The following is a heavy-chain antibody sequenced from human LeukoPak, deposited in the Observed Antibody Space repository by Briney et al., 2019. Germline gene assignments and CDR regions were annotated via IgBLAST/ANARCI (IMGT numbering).Heavy chain of an antibody. CDR2: INPSGGST. Sequence: ASVKVSCKASGYTFTSYYMHWVRQAPGQGLEWMGIINPSGGSTSYAQKFQGRVTMTRDTSTSTVYMELSSLISEDTAVYYCARGDGEGATIYAFDIWGQGTMVTVSS. J-gene: IGHJ3*02. CDR3: ARGDGEGATIYAFDI. CDR1: GYTFTSYY. D-gene: IGHD1-26*01. V-gene: IGHV1-46*01.